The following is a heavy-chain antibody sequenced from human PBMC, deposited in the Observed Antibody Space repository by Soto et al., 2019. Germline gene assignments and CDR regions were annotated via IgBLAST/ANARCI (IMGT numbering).Heavy chain of an antibody. V-gene: IGHV1-69*06. Sequence: SVKVSCKASGGTFSTYTFSWVRRAPGQGLEWMGRIIPIFGTPYYAQKFQGRVTITADKSTSTVYMELSSLRSDDTAVYFCARGLECRGYCLDKPTWFAPWGQGTLVTVSS. D-gene: IGHD2-15*01. CDR1: GGTFSTYT. CDR2: IIPIFGTP. J-gene: IGHJ5*02. CDR3: ARGLECRGYCLDKPTWFAP.